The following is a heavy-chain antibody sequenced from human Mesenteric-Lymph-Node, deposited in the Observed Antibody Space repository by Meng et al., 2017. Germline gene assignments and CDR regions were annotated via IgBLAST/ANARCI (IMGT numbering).Heavy chain of an antibody. V-gene: IGHV4-34*01. CDR1: GGSFSGYY. CDR2: INHSGST. CDR3: ARGGGNSWYIDY. Sequence: QVQLQQWGAGLLNPSEPLSLTCAVHGGSFSGYYWSGIRQPPGKGLEWIGEINHSGSTNYNPSLKSRVTISVDTSKNQFSLKLSSVTAADTAVYYCARGGGNSWYIDYWGQGTLVTVSS. D-gene: IGHD6-13*01. J-gene: IGHJ4*02.